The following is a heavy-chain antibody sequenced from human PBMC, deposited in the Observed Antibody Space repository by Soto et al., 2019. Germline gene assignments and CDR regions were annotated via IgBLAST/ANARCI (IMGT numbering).Heavy chain of an antibody. V-gene: IGHV4-34*01. D-gene: IGHD3-10*01. J-gene: IGHJ6*02. Sequence: PSETLSLTCAVYGGSFSGYYWSWIRQPPGKGLEWIGEINHSGSTNYNPSLKSRVTISVDTSKNQFSLKLSSVTAADTAVYYCARGRITMVRGVIMAVYYGMDVWGQGTTVTVSS. CDR1: GGSFSGYY. CDR3: ARGRITMVRGVIMAVYYGMDV. CDR2: INHSGST.